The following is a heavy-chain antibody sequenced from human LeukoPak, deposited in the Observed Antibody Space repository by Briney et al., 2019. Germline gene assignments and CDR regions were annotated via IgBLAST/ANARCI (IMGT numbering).Heavy chain of an antibody. CDR1: GDSIHSYY. D-gene: IGHD1-26*01. CDR2: IYYSGST. CDR3: ARRDGGSYFLDFDY. Sequence: PSETLSLTCTVSGDSIHSYYWSWIRQPPGKGLEWIGYIYYSGSTNYNPSLKSRVTISVYTSKNRFSLKLSSVTAADTAVYYCARRDGGSYFLDFDYWGQGTLVTVSS. J-gene: IGHJ4*02. V-gene: IGHV4-59*08.